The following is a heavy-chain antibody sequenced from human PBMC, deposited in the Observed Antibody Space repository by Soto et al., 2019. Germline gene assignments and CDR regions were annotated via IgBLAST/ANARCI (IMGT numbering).Heavy chain of an antibody. Sequence: PSDTLSLTCALYGGSFSGYYWSWIRQPPGKGLEWIGEIYYGWGTNYNPSLKSRITLPVDTSKNQFSLTLNSVTAADTAVYYCASEYYYNSSGSQNFDHWGQGTKVTISS. J-gene: IGHJ4*02. V-gene: IGHV4-59*01. CDR2: IYYGWGT. CDR1: GGSFSGYY. CDR3: ASEYYYNSSGSQNFDH. D-gene: IGHD3-22*01.